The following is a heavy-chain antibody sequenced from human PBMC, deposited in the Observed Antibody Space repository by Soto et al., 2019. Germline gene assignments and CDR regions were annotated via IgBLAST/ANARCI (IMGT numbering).Heavy chain of an antibody. CDR3: ARDAWQQCPGDY. Sequence: QVQLVRSGAEVKKPGASGKVSCKGSVYPFAGNGISGLRQAPGQGLEGMGWISADNSNRNYAEKFQGRVTMTTDTSTSTAYLEVRSLRSDDTAVYYCARDAWQQCPGDYWGQGTLVTVSS. J-gene: IGHJ4*02. CDR1: VYPFAGNG. CDR2: ISADNSNR. D-gene: IGHD2-2*01. V-gene: IGHV1-18*01.